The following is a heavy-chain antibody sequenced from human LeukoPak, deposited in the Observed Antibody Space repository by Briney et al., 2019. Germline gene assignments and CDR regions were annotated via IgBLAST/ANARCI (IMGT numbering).Heavy chain of an antibody. CDR2: IKSKTDGGTT. V-gene: IGHV3-15*01. D-gene: IGHD1-1*01. Sequence: GGSLRLSCVASGFTFSSYWMGWVRQAPGKGLEWVGRIKSKTDGGTTYYAAPVKGRFTISRDDSKNTLYLHMNSLKPEDTAVCYCTTANDGLWGRGTVVTVSS. J-gene: IGHJ2*01. CDR3: TTANDGL. CDR1: GFTFSSYW.